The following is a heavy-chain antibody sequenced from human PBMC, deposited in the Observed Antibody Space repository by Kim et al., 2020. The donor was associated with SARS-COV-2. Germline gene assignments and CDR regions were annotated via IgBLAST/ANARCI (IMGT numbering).Heavy chain of an antibody. D-gene: IGHD6-19*01. CDR2: INHSGST. CDR3: ARGGVAGPPRI. V-gene: IGHV4-34*01. Sequence: SETLSLTCAVYGGSFSGYYWSWIRQPPGKGLEWIGEINHSGSTNYNPSLKSRVTISVDTSKNQFSLKLSSVTAADTAVYYCARGGVAGPPRIWCQGTMVT. J-gene: IGHJ3*02. CDR1: GGSFSGYY.